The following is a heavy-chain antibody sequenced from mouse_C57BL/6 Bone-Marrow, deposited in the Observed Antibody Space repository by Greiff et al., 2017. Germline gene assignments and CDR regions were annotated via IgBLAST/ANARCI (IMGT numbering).Heavy chain of an antibody. CDR1: GYTFTSYW. D-gene: IGHD2-3*01. Sequence: EVQLQQSGTVLARPGASVKMSCKTSGYTFTSYWMHWVKQRPGQGLEWIGAIYPGNSDTSYNQKFKGKAKLTAGTSASTAYMELSSLTNEDSAVYYCTRGLLRSWYFDVWGTGTTVTVSS. J-gene: IGHJ1*03. CDR2: IYPGNSDT. CDR3: TRGLLRSWYFDV. V-gene: IGHV1-5*01.